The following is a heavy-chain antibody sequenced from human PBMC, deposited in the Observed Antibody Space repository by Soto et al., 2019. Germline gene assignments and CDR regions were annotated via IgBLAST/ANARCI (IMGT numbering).Heavy chain of an antibody. D-gene: IGHD2-15*01. CDR2: ISSSSSYI. J-gene: IGHJ4*02. CDR3: ARDRAPLDGGNGQYY. V-gene: IGHV3-21*01. CDR1: GFTFSSYS. Sequence: EVQLVESGGGLVKPGVSLRLSCAASGFTFSSYSMNWVRQAPGKGLEWVSSISSSSSYIYYADSVKGRFTISRDNAKNSLYLQMNSLRAEDTAVYYCARDRAPLDGGNGQYYWGQGTLVTVSS.